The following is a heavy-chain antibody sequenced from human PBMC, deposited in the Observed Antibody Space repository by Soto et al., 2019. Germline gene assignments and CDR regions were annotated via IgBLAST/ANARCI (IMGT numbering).Heavy chain of an antibody. CDR3: ARDRGTKHRHGMDV. CDR1: AGSVSSGSYY. Sequence: SETLSLTCTVSAGSVSSGSYYWSWIRQPPGKGLEWIGYIYYSGSTNYNPSLKSRVTISVDTSKNQFSLKLSSVTAADTAVYYCARDRGTKHRHGMDVWGQGTTVTVSS. V-gene: IGHV4-61*01. J-gene: IGHJ6*02. CDR2: IYYSGST. D-gene: IGHD1-1*01.